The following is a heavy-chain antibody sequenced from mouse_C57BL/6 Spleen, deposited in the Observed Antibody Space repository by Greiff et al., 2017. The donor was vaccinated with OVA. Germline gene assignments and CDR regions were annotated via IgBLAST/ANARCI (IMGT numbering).Heavy chain of an antibody. D-gene: IGHD2-5*01. CDR3: ARWVYSNYEDWYFDV. CDR2: IYPRSGNT. Sequence: VQLQQSGAELARPGASVKLSCKASGYTFTSYGISWVKQRTGQGLEWIGEIYPRSGNTYYNEKFKGKATLTAYKSSSTAYMELRSLTSEDSAVYFCARWVYSNYEDWYFDVWGTGTTVTVSS. V-gene: IGHV1-81*01. J-gene: IGHJ1*03. CDR1: GYTFTSYG.